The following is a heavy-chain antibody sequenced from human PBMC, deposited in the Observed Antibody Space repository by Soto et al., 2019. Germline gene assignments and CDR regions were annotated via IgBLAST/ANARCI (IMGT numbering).Heavy chain of an antibody. CDR2: IYYYSGST. D-gene: IGHD3-22*01. CDR1: GASISSYY. Sequence: QVQLQESGPGLVKPSETLSLTCTVSGASISSYYWSWIRQPPGKGLQWIGYIYYYSGSTNYNPSLKXRVTISVDMSKNQFSLKLSSVTAADTAVYYCARSRGGYFGYWGQGTLVTVSS. J-gene: IGHJ4*02. CDR3: ARSRGGYFGY. V-gene: IGHV4-59*01.